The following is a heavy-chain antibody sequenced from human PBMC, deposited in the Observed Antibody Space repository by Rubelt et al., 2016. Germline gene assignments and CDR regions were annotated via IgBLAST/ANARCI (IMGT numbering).Heavy chain of an antibody. J-gene: IGHJ4*02. CDR2: ISAYNGNT. CDR3: AREEALYEVVGGFDY. D-gene: IGHD2-15*01. V-gene: IGHV1-18*01. Sequence: WISAYNGNTHYVQKLQGRLTMTTDTSTNTAYMELRSLGSDDTAVYYCAREEALYEVVGGFDYWGQGTLVTVSS.